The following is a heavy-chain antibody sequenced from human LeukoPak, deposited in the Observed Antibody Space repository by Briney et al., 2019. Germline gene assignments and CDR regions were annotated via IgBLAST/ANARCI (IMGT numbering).Heavy chain of an antibody. J-gene: IGHJ6*04. CDR1: GYTFTSYG. D-gene: IGHD2-2*01. CDR2: ISAYNGNT. V-gene: IGHV1-18*04. Sequence: ASVKVSCKASGYTFTSYGIRWVRQAPGQGLEWMGWISAYNGNTNYAQKLQGRVTMTTDTSTSTAYMELRSLRSDDTAVYYCARVAKLSSRIVVVPAALNEAYYYGMDVWGKGTTVTVSS. CDR3: ARVAKLSSRIVVVPAALNEAYYYGMDV.